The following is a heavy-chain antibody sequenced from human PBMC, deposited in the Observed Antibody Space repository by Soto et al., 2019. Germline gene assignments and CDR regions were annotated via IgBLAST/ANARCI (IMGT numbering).Heavy chain of an antibody. CDR1: GCTFSDYY. D-gene: IGHD5-12*01. CDR2: ISSSGGTI. CDR3: AKGPWGGYDWEHYYYGMDV. Sequence: GGSLRLSCAASGCTFSDYYMSWISQAPGKGLEWVSYISSSGGTIYYADSVKGRFTISRDNSKNTLYLQMNSLRAEDTAVYYCAKGPWGGYDWEHYYYGMDVWGQGTTVTVSS. J-gene: IGHJ6*02. V-gene: IGHV3-11*01.